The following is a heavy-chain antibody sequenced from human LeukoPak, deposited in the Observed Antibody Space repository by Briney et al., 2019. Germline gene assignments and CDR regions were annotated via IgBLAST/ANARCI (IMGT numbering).Heavy chain of an antibody. CDR2: INTNTGNP. Sequence: ASVKVSCKASGYTFTSYAMNWVRQAPGLGLEWMGWINTNTGNPTYAQGFTGRFVFSLDTSVSTAYLQISSLKAEDTAVYYCAIGLNYGSGSLYHAFDYWGQGTLVTVSS. J-gene: IGHJ4*02. V-gene: IGHV7-4-1*02. CDR1: GYTFTSYA. CDR3: AIGLNYGSGSLYHAFDY. D-gene: IGHD3-10*01.